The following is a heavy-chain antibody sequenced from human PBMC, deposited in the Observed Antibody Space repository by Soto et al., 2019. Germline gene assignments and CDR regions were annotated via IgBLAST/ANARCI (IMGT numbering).Heavy chain of an antibody. J-gene: IGHJ4*02. Sequence: PSETRSLTCILSVVSIGRYYWGWVRQPAGKGLEWIGYFYYSGNTNYNPSLRGRVTISVDTSKNQFSLKLSSVTAAATAVYYCARGGYRRGWFWVFDYWGQGTLVTVSS. CDR2: FYYSGNT. D-gene: IGHD6-19*01. V-gene: IGHV4-59*01. CDR3: ARGGYRRGWFWVFDY. CDR1: VVSIGRYY.